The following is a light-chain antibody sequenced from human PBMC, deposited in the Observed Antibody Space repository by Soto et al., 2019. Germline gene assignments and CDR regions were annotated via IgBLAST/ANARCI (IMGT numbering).Light chain of an antibody. V-gene: IGKV3-11*01. CDR3: QQRSNWPPGVT. J-gene: IGKJ3*01. Sequence: EIVLTQSPATLSLSPGERATLSCRASESVSSSLAWYQQKPGQAPRLLISDASNRATGIPARFSGSGSGTDFTLTISSLEPEDFAVYYCQQRSNWPPGVTFGPGTKVDIK. CDR1: ESVSSS. CDR2: DAS.